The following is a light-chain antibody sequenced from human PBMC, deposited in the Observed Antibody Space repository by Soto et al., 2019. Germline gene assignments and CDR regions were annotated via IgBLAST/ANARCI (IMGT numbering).Light chain of an antibody. CDR3: QQRSNWPPVT. V-gene: IGKV3-11*01. J-gene: IGKJ4*01. CDR1: QSVSSY. Sequence: EIVLTQSPATLSLSPGERATLSCRASQSVSSYLAWYQQKPGQAPRLPIYDSSYRATGIPARFSGSGSGTDFTLTISSLEPEDFAIYYCQQRSNWPPVTFGGGIKVEIK. CDR2: DSS.